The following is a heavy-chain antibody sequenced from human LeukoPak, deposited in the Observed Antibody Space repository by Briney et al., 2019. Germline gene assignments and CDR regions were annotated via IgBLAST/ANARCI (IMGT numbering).Heavy chain of an antibody. CDR3: ARFLEHDSSGDDAFDI. D-gene: IGHD3-22*01. J-gene: IGHJ3*02. V-gene: IGHV5-51*01. CDR2: IYPGDSDS. CDR1: GYSFTNYW. Sequence: GESLKISCKGSGYSFTNYWIAWVRQMPGKGLEWMGIIYPGDSDSRYSPSFQGQVTISADKSISTAYLQWSSLKASDTAMYYCARFLEHDSSGDDAFDIWGQGTMVTVSS.